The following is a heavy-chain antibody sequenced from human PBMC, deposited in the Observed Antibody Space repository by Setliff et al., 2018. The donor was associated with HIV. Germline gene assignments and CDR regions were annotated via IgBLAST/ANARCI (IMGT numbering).Heavy chain of an antibody. V-gene: IGHV3-30*14. Sequence: GGSLRLSCAASGFTFTNYAMHWVRQAPGKGLEWVAVLSYDGNHYYYADSVKGRFSISRDNSKNTLCLQMNNLRPEDTAVYYCAKDFATVVGAMEYYFDYWGQGTLVTSPQ. J-gene: IGHJ4*02. D-gene: IGHD1-26*01. CDR3: AKDFATVVGAMEYYFDY. CDR1: GFTFTNYA. CDR2: LSYDGNHY.